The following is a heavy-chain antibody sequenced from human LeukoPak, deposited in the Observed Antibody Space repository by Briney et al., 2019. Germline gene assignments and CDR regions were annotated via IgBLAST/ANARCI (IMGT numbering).Heavy chain of an antibody. V-gene: IGHV4-39*01. Sequence: SETLSLTCTVSGGSIRSSSYYWGCTRQPPGKGLEWIGSLYYSGTTSYNPSLKSRVTMSVDTSKDQFSLKLSSVTAADTAVYYCARLASAYDLYYFDYWGQGTLVTVSS. D-gene: IGHD5-12*01. CDR3: ARLASAYDLYYFDY. CDR2: LYYSGTT. J-gene: IGHJ4*02. CDR1: GGSIRSSSYY.